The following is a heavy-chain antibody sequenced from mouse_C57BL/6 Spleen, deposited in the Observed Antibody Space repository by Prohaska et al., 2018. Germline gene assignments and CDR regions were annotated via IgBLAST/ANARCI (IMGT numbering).Heavy chain of an antibody. CDR2: INPNNGGT. CDR3: ARSRGNYGWYFDV. V-gene: IGHV1-26*01. Sequence: EVHLQQSGPELVKPGASVKLSCKASVYTFTDYYMNWLQQSHGKNLDWIGLINPNNGGTSYNHKFKSKATLTVDKYSSTGYMELRSRTSEDAAVYYCARSRGNYGWYFDVWGTGTTVTVSS. J-gene: IGHJ1*03. CDR1: VYTFTDYY. D-gene: IGHD2-1*01.